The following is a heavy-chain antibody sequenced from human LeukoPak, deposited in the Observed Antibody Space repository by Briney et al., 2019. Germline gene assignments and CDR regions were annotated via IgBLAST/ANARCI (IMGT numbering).Heavy chain of an antibody. J-gene: IGHJ4*02. CDR2: ITSSGSIM. Sequence: GGSLRLSCAASGFTFNKFTMNWVRQAPGKGLEWVSYITSSGSIMYYADSVKGRFTISRDNAKNSLYLQMNSLSDEDTAVYFCANLGYCSGGECYGPSGYWGQGTLVTVSS. CDR3: ANLGYCSGGECYGPSGY. D-gene: IGHD2-15*01. CDR1: GFTFNKFT. V-gene: IGHV3-48*02.